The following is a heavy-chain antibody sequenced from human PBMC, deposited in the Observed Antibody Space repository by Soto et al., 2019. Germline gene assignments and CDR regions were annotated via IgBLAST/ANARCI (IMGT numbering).Heavy chain of an antibody. J-gene: IGHJ4*02. CDR3: ARGDSNSWSDY. Sequence: QVPLVESGGGVVQPGRSLRLSCAASGFTCRNYAMDRVRQAPGKGLEWVAVISYDGTNKYYADSVKGRFTISRDNSKNTLSLQMNSLRAEDTAVYYCARGDSNSWSDYWGQGTLVTVSS. D-gene: IGHD6-13*01. V-gene: IGHV3-30*01. CDR1: GFTCRNYA. CDR2: ISYDGTNK.